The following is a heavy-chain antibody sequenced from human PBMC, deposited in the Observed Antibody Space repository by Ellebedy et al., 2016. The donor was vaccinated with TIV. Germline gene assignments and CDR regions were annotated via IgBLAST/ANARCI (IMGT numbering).Heavy chain of an antibody. CDR3: ARAAVESRSDY. D-gene: IGHD3-3*01. CDR2: ISTYDDDI. J-gene: IGHJ4*02. V-gene: IGHV1-18*04. CDR1: GYTLSGYY. Sequence: AASVKVSCKASGYTLSGYYMHWVRQAPGQGLAWMAWISTYDDDINFAPKFQDRVTMTTDTSTSTAYMELRSLRSDDTAVYYCARAAVESRSDYWGQGTLVTVSS.